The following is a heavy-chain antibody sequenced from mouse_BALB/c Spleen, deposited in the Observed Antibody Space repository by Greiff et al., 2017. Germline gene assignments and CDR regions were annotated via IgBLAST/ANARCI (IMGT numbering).Heavy chain of an antibody. V-gene: IGHV5-17*02. J-gene: IGHJ3*01. D-gene: IGHD2-12*01. CDR3: ARRGNTTRFAY. Sequence: EVKLMESGGGLVQPGGSRKLSCAASGFTFSSFGMHWVRQAPEKGLEWVAYISSGSSTIYYADTVKGRFTISRDNPKNTLFLQMTSLRSEDTAMYYCARRGNTTRFAYWGQGTLVTVSA. CDR2: ISSGSSTI. CDR1: GFTFSSFG.